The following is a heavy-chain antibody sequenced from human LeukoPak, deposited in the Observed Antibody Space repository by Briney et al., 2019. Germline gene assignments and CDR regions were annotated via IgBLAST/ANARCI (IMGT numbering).Heavy chain of an antibody. D-gene: IGHD4-17*01. J-gene: IGHJ4*02. V-gene: IGHV3-30-3*01. Sequence: GGTLRLSCAASGFTFSSYAMHWVRQAPGKGLQWLALTSDDASAKYYADSVKGRFTISRDNSQNTLYLQMNSLRADETAIYYCARAPGGFHGDYSPIAYWGQGTLVTVSS. CDR2: TSDDASAK. CDR3: ARAPGGFHGDYSPIAY. CDR1: GFTFSSYA.